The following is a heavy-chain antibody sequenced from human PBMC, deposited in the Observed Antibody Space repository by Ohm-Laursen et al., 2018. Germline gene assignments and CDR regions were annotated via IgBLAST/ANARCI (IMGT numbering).Heavy chain of an antibody. CDR1: GAPISTHY. J-gene: IGHJ3*02. V-gene: IGHV4-59*11. CDR2: IYYSGTT. Sequence: GTLSLTRTLSGAPISTHYWSWIRQPPGKGLEGIGYIYYSGTTNYNPSLKSRVTISLNTSKNQFSLKLSSVTAADTAVYYCARRGHAFDIWGQGTMVTVSS. CDR3: ARRGHAFDI.